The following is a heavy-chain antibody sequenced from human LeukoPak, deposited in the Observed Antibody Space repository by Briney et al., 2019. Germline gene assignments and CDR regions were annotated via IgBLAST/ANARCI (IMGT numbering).Heavy chain of an antibody. J-gene: IGHJ4*02. CDR1: GFTFSSYS. D-gene: IGHD3-22*01. CDR3: AKGHYDSSGYYQYYFDY. CDR2: ISSSSSYI. V-gene: IGHV3-21*01. Sequence: GGSLRLSCAASGFTFSSYSMNLVRQAPGKGLEWVSSISSSSSYIYYADSVKGRFTISRDNSKNTLYLQMNSLRAEDTAVYYCAKGHYDSSGYYQYYFDYWGQGTLVTVSS.